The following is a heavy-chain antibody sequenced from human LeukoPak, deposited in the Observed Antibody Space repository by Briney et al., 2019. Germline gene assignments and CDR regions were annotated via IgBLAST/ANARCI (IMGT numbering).Heavy chain of an antibody. CDR1: GYTFTSYY. V-gene: IGHV1-46*01. CDR3: ARAVRSKGSSSRTGNGRDY. D-gene: IGHD6-13*01. CDR2: INPSGGST. J-gene: IGHJ4*02. Sequence: ASVKVSCKASGYTFTSYYMHWVRQAPGQGLEWMGIINPSGGSTSYAQKFQGRVTMTRDTSTSTVYMELSSLRSEDTAVYYCARAVRSKGSSSRTGNGRDYWGQGTLVTVSS.